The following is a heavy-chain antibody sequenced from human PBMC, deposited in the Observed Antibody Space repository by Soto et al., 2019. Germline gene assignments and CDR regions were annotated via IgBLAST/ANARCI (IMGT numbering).Heavy chain of an antibody. CDR1: GLTFSNYG. D-gene: IGHD2-21*02. CDR2: ISGSGDT. Sequence: EVQLLESGGGLVQPGGSLRLSCAASGLTFSNYGMTWVRQAPRKGLEWVSAISGSGDTYNVDSLKGRFSISRDNSKSTLFLQMNSLRAEDTAVYYCATYGGDSGGFEYFKHWGQGTLVTVSS. V-gene: IGHV3-23*01. J-gene: IGHJ1*01. CDR3: ATYGGDSGGFEYFKH.